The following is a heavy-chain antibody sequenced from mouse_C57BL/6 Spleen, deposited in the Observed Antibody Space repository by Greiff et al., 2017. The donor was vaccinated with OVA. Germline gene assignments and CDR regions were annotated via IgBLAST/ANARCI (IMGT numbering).Heavy chain of an antibody. CDR2: IYPGDGDT. Sequence: QVQLKQSGPELVKPGASVKISCKASGYAFSSYWMNWVKQRPGKGLEWIGRIYPGDGDTNYNGKFKGKATLTADKSSSTAYMQLSSLTSADSAVYFCARDYYDSSFAYWGQGTLVTVSA. CDR3: ARDYYDSSFAY. CDR1: GYAFSSYW. D-gene: IGHD2-4*01. J-gene: IGHJ3*01. V-gene: IGHV1-82*01.